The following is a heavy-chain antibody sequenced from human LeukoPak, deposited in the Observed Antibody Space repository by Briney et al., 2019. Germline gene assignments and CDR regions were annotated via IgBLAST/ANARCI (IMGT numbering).Heavy chain of an antibody. CDR2: INHSGST. D-gene: IGHD2-15*01. V-gene: IGHV4-34*01. CDR1: GGSFSGYY. CDR3: ARSQIYCSGGSCYKTRKNYGAFDI. Sequence: SETLSLTCAVYGGSFSGYYWSWIRQPPGKGLEWIGEINHSGSTNYNPSLKSRVTISVDTSKNQFSLKLSSVTAADTAVYYCARSQIYCSGGSCYKTRKNYGAFDIWGQGTMVTVSS. J-gene: IGHJ3*02.